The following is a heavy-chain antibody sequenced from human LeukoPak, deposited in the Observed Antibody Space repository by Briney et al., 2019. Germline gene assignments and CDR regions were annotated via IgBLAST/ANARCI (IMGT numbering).Heavy chain of an antibody. CDR1: GFTLNNYA. CDR3: AREKETLLSITMVRGLIRRHYYMDV. Sequence: GGSLRLSCAASGFTLNNYAMSWVRQAPGKGLEWVSATSSSDAGTYHADSVRGRFTISRDNAKNSLYLQMNSLRAEDTAVYYCAREKETLLSITMVRGLIRRHYYMDVWGKGTTVTISS. CDR2: TSSSDAGT. V-gene: IGHV3-23*01. J-gene: IGHJ6*03. D-gene: IGHD3-10*01.